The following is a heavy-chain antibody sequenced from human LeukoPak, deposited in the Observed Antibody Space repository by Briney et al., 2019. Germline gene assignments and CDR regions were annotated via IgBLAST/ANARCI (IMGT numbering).Heavy chain of an antibody. V-gene: IGHV3-48*01. CDR1: GFTFRSYC. Sequence: GGSLRLSCAASGFTFRSYCLNWVRQAPGKGLEWISYISTSGTTIYYADSVKGRFTISRDNAKNSLYLQMNSLRAEDTAVYYCARDPDSSGYYAWDWFDPWGQGTLVTVSS. CDR3: ARDPDSSGYYAWDWFDP. D-gene: IGHD3-22*01. CDR2: ISTSGTTI. J-gene: IGHJ5*02.